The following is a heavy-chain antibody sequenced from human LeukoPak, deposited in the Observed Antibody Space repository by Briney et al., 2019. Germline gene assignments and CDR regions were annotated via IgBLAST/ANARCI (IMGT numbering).Heavy chain of an antibody. Sequence: PGGSLRLSCAASGFTFNSYAMGWVRQAPGKGLEWVSVIYSGGSTYYADSVKGRFTISRDNSKNTLYLQMNSLRAEDTAVYYCARGDSVVTAAYWGQGTLVTVSS. CDR3: ARGDSVVTAAY. CDR2: IYSGGST. V-gene: IGHV3-53*01. D-gene: IGHD2-21*02. CDR1: GFTFNSYA. J-gene: IGHJ4*02.